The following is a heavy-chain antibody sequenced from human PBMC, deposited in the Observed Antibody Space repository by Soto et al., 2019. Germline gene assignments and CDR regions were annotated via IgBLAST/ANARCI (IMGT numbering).Heavy chain of an antibody. Sequence: ASVKVSCKASGYTFTRYGTSRVRQAPGQGLEWMGWISGYNGDTNYAQKFQGRVTMTIDTSTLTTYMELRSLTSDDTAVYYCAKNGQPPYYYYGMDVWGQGTTVTVSS. CDR2: ISGYNGDT. CDR3: AKNGQPPYYYYGMDV. V-gene: IGHV1-18*01. D-gene: IGHD2-8*01. CDR1: GYTFTRYG. J-gene: IGHJ6*02.